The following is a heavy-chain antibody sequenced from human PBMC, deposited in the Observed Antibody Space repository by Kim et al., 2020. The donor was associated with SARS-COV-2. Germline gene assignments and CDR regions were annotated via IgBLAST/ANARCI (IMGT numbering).Heavy chain of an antibody. J-gene: IGHJ4*02. V-gene: IGHV5-51*01. CDR2: VYPGDSDT. D-gene: IGHD2-8*01. Sequence: GESLKISCEASGFDFSDYWIGWVRQTPGKGLEWLGIVYPGDSDTMYSPSFLGQVTISADESINTAFLQWSSLEASDTAIYYCVSRNGGAFDYWGQGALVSVSS. CDR1: GFDFSDYW. CDR3: VSRNGGAFDY.